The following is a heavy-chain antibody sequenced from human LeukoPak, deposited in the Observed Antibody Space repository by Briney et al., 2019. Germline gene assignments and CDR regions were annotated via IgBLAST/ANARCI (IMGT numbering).Heavy chain of an antibody. V-gene: IGHV3-48*03. CDR1: GFTFSSYW. D-gene: IGHD6-13*01. CDR2: ISSSGSTI. CDR3: ATGGYSSSWYDYYYYYMDV. Sequence: GGSLRLSCAASGFTFSSYWMSWVRQAPGKGLEWVSYISSSGSTIYYADSVKGRFTISRDNAKNSLYLQMNSLRAEDTAVYYCATGGYSSSWYDYYYYYMDVWGKGTTVTISS. J-gene: IGHJ6*03.